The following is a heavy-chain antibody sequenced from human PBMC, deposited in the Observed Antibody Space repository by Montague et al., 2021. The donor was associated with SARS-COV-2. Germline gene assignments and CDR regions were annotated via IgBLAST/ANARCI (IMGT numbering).Heavy chain of an antibody. Sequence: SLRLSCAASGFTSGDYQMTWVRQAPGTGLQWVSYISDAETPISYVDSLKGRFTISRDTAKNSLILQMNSLKDEDTAVYYCARYAGISAAGILDYWGQGTLVTVSS. CDR3: ARYAGISAAGILDY. V-gene: IGHV3-11*04. CDR1: GFTSGDYQ. CDR2: ISDAETPI. D-gene: IGHD6-13*01. J-gene: IGHJ4*02.